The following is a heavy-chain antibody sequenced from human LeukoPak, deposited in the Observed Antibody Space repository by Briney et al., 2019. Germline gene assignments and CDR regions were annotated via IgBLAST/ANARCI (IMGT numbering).Heavy chain of an antibody. D-gene: IGHD3-10*01. CDR1: GGSINSYY. J-gene: IGHJ6*02. V-gene: IGHV4-59*05. CDR3: ARLDVWFGDPTGPYYYGMDV. Sequence: PSETLSLTCTVSGGSINSYYWSWIRHPAGKGLEWIGRIYYSGSTYYNPSLKSRVTISVDTSKNQFSLKLSSVTAADTAVYYCARLDVWFGDPTGPYYYGMDVWGQGTTVTVSS. CDR2: IYYSGST.